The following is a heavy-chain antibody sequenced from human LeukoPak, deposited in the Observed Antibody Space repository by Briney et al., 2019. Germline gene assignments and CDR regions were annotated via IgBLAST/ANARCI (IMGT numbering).Heavy chain of an antibody. J-gene: IGHJ5*02. V-gene: IGHV3-30*18. CDR3: AKGARYSTPLGWFDP. D-gene: IGHD6-13*01. Sequence: PGGSLRLSCAASGFTISSYWMHWVRQAPGKGLEWVAVISYDGSNKYYADSVKGRFTISRDNSKNTLYLQMNSLRAEDTAVYYCAKGARYSTPLGWFDPWGQGTLVTVSS. CDR2: ISYDGSNK. CDR1: GFTISSYW.